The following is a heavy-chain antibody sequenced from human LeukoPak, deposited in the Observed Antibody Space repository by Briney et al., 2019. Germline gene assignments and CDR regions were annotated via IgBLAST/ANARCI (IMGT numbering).Heavy chain of an antibody. D-gene: IGHD2-15*01. CDR2: IYYSGST. V-gene: IGHV4-59*01. J-gene: IGHJ5*02. CDR1: GGSISSYF. CDR3: ARDVQADMARFDP. Sequence: PSETLSLTCTVSGGSISSYFWSWIRQPPGKGLGWIGYIYYSGSTNYNPSLTSRVTISVDTSKNQFSLKLSSVTAADTAVYYCARDVQADMARFDPWGQGTLVTVSS.